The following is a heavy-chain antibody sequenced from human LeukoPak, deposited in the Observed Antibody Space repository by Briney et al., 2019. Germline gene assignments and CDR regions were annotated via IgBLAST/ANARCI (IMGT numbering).Heavy chain of an antibody. Sequence: ASVKVSCKASGYTFTTYYMHWVRQAPGQGLEWMGIINPSGGSTSYAQKFQGRVTMTRDTSTSTVYMELSSLRSEDTAVYYCARDHSHYYGSGSYYNMDYWGQGTLVTVSS. V-gene: IGHV1-46*01. J-gene: IGHJ4*02. D-gene: IGHD3-10*01. CDR3: ARDHSHYYGSGSYYNMDY. CDR1: GYTFTTYY. CDR2: INPSGGST.